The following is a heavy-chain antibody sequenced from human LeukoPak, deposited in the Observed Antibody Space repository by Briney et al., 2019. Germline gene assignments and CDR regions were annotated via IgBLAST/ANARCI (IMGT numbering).Heavy chain of an antibody. CDR1: GFTVSSNH. CDR2: IHSGGSA. D-gene: IGHD6-19*01. Sequence: SGGSLRLSCAASGFTVSSNHMSWVRQAPGKGLEWVSVIHSGGSAYSADSVKGRFTISKDNSKNTLYLQMNSLRAEDTAVYYCARVAEAGYFDYWGQGTLVTVSS. J-gene: IGHJ4*02. CDR3: ARVAEAGYFDY. V-gene: IGHV3-53*01.